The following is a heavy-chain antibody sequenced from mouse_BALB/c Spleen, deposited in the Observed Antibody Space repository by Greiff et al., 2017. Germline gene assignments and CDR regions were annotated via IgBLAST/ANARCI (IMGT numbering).Heavy chain of an antibody. CDR2: INPSSGYT. CDR3: ARDYVIAY. Sequence: AAELARPGASVKMSCKASGYTFTSYTMHWVKQRPGQGLEWIGYINPSSGYTEYNQKFKDKTTLTADKSSSTAYMQLSSLTSEDSAVYYCARDYVIAYWGQGTLVTVSA. CDR1: GYTFTSYT. D-gene: IGHD1-1*02. J-gene: IGHJ3*01. V-gene: IGHV1-4*02.